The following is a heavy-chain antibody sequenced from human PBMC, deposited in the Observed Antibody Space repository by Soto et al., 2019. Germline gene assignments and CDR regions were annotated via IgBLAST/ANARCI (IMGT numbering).Heavy chain of an antibody. V-gene: IGHV3-23*01. Sequence: EVQLLESGGGLVQPGGSLRLSCAASGFTFSGYAMNWVRQATGKGLEWVSGISGSGDRTNYAGSVKGRFTISRDNSKKTLYLQMKSLRAEDTAVYYCANPREQWLVRSFDYWGQGTLVTVSS. CDR2: ISGSGDRT. CDR1: GFTFSGYA. CDR3: ANPREQWLVRSFDY. D-gene: IGHD6-19*01. J-gene: IGHJ4*02.